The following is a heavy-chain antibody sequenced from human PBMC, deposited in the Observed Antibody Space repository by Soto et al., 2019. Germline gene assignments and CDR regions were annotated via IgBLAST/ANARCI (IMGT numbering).Heavy chain of an antibody. Sequence: GGSLRLSCAASGFTFSSYGMHLVRQAPGKGLKWVAVISYDGSNKYYADSVKGRFTISRDNSKNTLYLQMNSLRAEDTAVYYCAKDLTDPPPEDGMDVWGQGTTVTVSS. J-gene: IGHJ6*02. CDR3: AKDLTDPPPEDGMDV. CDR1: GFTFSSYG. V-gene: IGHV3-30*18. CDR2: ISYDGSNK.